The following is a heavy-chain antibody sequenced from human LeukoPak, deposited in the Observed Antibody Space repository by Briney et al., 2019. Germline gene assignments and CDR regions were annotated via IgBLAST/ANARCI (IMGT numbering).Heavy chain of an antibody. D-gene: IGHD3-10*01. CDR2: ISSSSNYI. Sequence: GGSLRLSCVASGLTFSSYNMNWVRQAPGKGLEWVSFISSSSNYIYYADSVKGRFTIPRDNAKNSLLLQMNSLRAEDTAVYFCAKDLYGSGDRDYWGQGTLVTVSS. V-gene: IGHV3-21*04. J-gene: IGHJ4*02. CDR1: GLTFSSYN. CDR3: AKDLYGSGDRDY.